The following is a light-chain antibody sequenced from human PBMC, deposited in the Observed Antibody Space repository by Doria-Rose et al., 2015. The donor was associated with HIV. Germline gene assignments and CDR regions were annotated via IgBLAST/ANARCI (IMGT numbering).Light chain of an antibody. CDR1: QSFSSTY. Sequence: EIVMTQSPGTLSLSPGERATLSCRASQSFSSTYLAWYQQKPDQAPSLLIYDGSTRATGVLDRFSASGSGTDFTLTINRLEPEDFALYYCHQYGTSWTFGQGTKVEV. V-gene: IGKV3-20*01. J-gene: IGKJ1*01. CDR2: DGS. CDR3: HQYGTSWT.